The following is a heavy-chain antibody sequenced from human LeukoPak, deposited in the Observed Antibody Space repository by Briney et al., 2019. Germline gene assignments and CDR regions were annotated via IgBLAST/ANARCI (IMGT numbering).Heavy chain of an antibody. CDR3: ARRKPGYYYGMDV. CDR2: LCDGGRS. Sequence: SETLSLTCTVSGGSISSSSYYWGWIRPPPGKGLEWVGSLCDGGRSYYNPSLKRQVTISVDTSKNQFYLKLSSVTAADTAVYYCARRKPGYYYGMDVWGQGTTVTVSS. CDR1: GGSISSSSYY. V-gene: IGHV4-39*01. J-gene: IGHJ6*02.